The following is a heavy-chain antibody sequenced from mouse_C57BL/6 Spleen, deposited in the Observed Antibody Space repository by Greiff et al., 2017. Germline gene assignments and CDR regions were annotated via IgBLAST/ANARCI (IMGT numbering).Heavy chain of an antibody. CDR1: GYTFTSYW. D-gene: IGHD4-1*01. CDR3: ATRTGTKERAMDY. Sequence: QVQLQQSGAELVKPGASVKLSCKASGYTFTSYWMQWVKQRPGQGLEWIGEIDPSDSYTNYNQKFKGKATLTVDTSSSTAYMQLSSLTSEDSAVYYCATRTGTKERAMDYWGQGTSVTVSS. J-gene: IGHJ4*01. V-gene: IGHV1-50*01. CDR2: IDPSDSYT.